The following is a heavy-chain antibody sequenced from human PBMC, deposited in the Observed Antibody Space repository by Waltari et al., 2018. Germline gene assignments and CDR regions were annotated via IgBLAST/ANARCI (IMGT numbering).Heavy chain of an antibody. CDR2: MNPNSGNT. CDR1: GYTFNSYD. CDR3: ARAVYCSGGSCYDFDY. Sequence: QVQLVQSGAEVKKPGASVKVSCKATGYTFNSYDINWVRQATGQGLQWMGWMNPNSGNTGYAQKFQGRVTITRNTSISTAYMELSSLRSEDTAVYYCARAVYCSGGSCYDFDYWGQGTLVTVSS. D-gene: IGHD2-15*01. J-gene: IGHJ4*02. V-gene: IGHV1-8*03.